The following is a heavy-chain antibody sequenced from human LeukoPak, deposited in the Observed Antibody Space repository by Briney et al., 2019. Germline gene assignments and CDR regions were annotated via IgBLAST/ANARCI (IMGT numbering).Heavy chain of an antibody. CDR2: ISNNGGYT. J-gene: IGHJ4*02. D-gene: IGHD2-15*01. V-gene: IGHV3-23*01. CDR1: GFTFSSSA. CDR3: AKQLGYCSDGSCYFPY. Sequence: GGPLRLSCAASGFTFSSSAMSWVRQAPGKGLEWVSAISNNGGYTYYADSVQGRFAISRDNSKSTLCLQMNSLRAEDTAVYYCAKQLGYCSDGSCYFPYWGQGTLVTVSS.